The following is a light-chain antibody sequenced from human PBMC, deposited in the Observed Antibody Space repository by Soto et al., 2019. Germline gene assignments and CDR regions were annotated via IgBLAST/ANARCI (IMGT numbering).Light chain of an antibody. J-gene: IGLJ1*01. CDR3: CSYAGSSV. V-gene: IGLV1-40*01. CDR2: GNS. Sequence: QSVLTQPPSVSGAPGQRVTISCTGSSSNIGAGYDVHWYQQFPGTAPKLLIYGNSNRPSGVPDRFSGSKSGNTASLTISGLQAEDEADYYCCSYAGSSVFGTGTKVTVL. CDR1: SSNIGAGYD.